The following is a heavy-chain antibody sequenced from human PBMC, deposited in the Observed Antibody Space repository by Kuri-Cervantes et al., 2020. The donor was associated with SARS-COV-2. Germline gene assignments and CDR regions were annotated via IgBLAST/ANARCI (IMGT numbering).Heavy chain of an antibody. CDR1: GFTFSNYW. CDR2: IDYDGNRP. Sequence: GGSLRLSCVPSGFTFSNYWMNWVRQAPGKGLMWVSRIDYDGNRPGYTDSVKGRFTISRDNAKYTVYLEMNSLRVEDTAVYYCFCMEDIVPEPAAIDLDIWGQGTMVTVSS. J-gene: IGHJ3*02. V-gene: IGHV3-74*01. CDR3: FCMEDIVPEPAAIDLDI. D-gene: IGHD2-2*01.